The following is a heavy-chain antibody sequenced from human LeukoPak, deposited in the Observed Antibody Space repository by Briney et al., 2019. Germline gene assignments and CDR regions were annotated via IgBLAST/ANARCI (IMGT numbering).Heavy chain of an antibody. Sequence: SETLSLTCTVSGGSISSGDYYWSWIRQPPGKVLEWIGYIYYSGSTYYNPSLKSRVTISVDTSKNQFSLKLSSVTAADTAVYYRASYGSGSYYTYNWFDPWGQGTLVTVSS. CDR1: GGSISSGDYY. J-gene: IGHJ5*02. V-gene: IGHV4-30-4*01. CDR3: ASYGSGSYYTYNWFDP. D-gene: IGHD3-10*01. CDR2: IYYSGST.